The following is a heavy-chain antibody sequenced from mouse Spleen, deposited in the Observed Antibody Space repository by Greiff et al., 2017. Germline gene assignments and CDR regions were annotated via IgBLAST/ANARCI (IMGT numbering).Heavy chain of an antibody. J-gene: IGHJ2*01. D-gene: IGHD2-1*01. V-gene: IGHV1-39*01. CDR1: GYSFTDYN. CDR2: INPNYGTT. Sequence: VHVKQSGPELVKPGASVKISCKASGYSFTDYNMNWVKQSNGKSLEWIGVINPNYGTTSYNQKFKGKATLTVDQSSSTAYMQLNSLTSEDSAVYYCARGYYGNYYFDYWGQGTTLTVSS. CDR3: ARGYYGNYYFDY.